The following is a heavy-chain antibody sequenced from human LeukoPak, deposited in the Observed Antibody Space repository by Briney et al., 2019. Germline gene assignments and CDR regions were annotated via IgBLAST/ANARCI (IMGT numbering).Heavy chain of an antibody. Sequence: SGGSLRLSCTASGFTLSSYEMSWIRQAPGKGLEWVSSIDYSGGDTHYADSVKGRFTISRDNAKNSLYLQMNSLRAEDTALYYCAKDRGYSYGWDAFDIWGQGTMVTVSS. J-gene: IGHJ3*02. CDR2: IDYSGGDT. CDR3: AKDRGYSYGWDAFDI. D-gene: IGHD5-18*01. CDR1: GFTLSSYE. V-gene: IGHV3-20*04.